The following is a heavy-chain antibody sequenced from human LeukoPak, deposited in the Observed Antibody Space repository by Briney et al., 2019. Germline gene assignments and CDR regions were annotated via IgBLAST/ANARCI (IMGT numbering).Heavy chain of an antibody. V-gene: IGHV3-49*04. CDR1: GFTFGDYA. Sequence: PGGSLRLSCTAPGFTFGDYAMSWVRQAPGKGLEWVSFIRSKAYGGTTEYAASVKGRFTISRDDSKSIAYLQMNSLKTEDTAVYYCTRGEEMATITTTLDFDYWGQGTLVTVSS. CDR3: TRGEEMATITTTLDFDY. CDR2: IRSKAYGGTT. D-gene: IGHD5-24*01. J-gene: IGHJ4*02.